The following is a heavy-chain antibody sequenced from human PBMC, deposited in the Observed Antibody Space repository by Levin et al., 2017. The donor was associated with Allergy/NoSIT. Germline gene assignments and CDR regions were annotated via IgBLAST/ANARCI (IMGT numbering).Heavy chain of an antibody. J-gene: IGHJ4*02. Sequence: GGSLRLSCAASGFSFTTYAMSWVRQAPGKGLEWVSGISNGGHNTYYADSVKGRFTISRDNSKHTLYLHMDCLRPDDTAVYFCTREVAAIGTPIFDYWGQGTLVTVSS. D-gene: IGHD6-25*01. CDR2: ISNGGHNT. V-gene: IGHV3-23*01. CDR1: GFSFTTYA. CDR3: TREVAAIGTPIFDY.